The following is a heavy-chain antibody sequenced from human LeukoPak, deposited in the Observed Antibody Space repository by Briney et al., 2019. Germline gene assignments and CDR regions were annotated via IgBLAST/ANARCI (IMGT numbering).Heavy chain of an antibody. CDR1: GGSFSSGDYY. D-gene: IGHD5-18*01. J-gene: IGHJ6*02. CDR2: IYYSGST. V-gene: IGHV4-30-4*01. CDR3: ASGPGVGDTAMVTAPSGYYYYGMDV. Sequence: SETLSLTCTVSGGSFSSGDYYWSWIRQPPGKGLEWIGYIYYSGSTYYNPSLKSRVTISVDTSKNQFSLKLSSVTAADTAVYYCASGPGVGDTAMVTAPSGYYYYGMDVWGQGTTVTVSS.